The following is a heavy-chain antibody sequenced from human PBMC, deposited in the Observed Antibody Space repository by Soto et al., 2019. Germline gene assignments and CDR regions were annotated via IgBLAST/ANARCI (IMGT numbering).Heavy chain of an antibody. Sequence: ASVKVSCKASGYTFTSYDINWVRQATGQGLEWMGWMNPNSGNTGYAQKFQGRVTMTRNTSISTAYMELSSLRSEDTAVYYCARGTGLRFLEWPNLGRGVYYMDVWGKGTTVTVSS. CDR1: GYTFTSYD. CDR3: ARGTGLRFLEWPNLGRGVYYMDV. CDR2: MNPNSGNT. V-gene: IGHV1-8*01. D-gene: IGHD3-3*01. J-gene: IGHJ6*03.